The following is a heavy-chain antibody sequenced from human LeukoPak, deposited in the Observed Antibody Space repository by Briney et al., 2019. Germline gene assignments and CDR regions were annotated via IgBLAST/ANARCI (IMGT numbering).Heavy chain of an antibody. CDR2: IYASGSR. CDR1: GVSIIDHN. D-gene: IGHD7-27*01. CDR3: ARLKPHYLGTFDS. Sequence: SETLSLTCTVSGVSIIDHNWSWIRQPPGKGLEWIGNIYASGSRYFNPALKRRVPISVDTSKNQFSLNLTSVTAADTAMFYCARLKPHYLGTFDSWGQGALVTVSS. V-gene: IGHV4-4*09. J-gene: IGHJ4*02.